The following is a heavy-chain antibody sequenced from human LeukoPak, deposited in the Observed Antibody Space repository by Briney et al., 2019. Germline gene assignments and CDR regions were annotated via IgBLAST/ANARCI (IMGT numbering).Heavy chain of an antibody. D-gene: IGHD3-10*01. V-gene: IGHV3-9*01. J-gene: IGHJ4*02. Sequence: GRSLRLSCAVSGFTFDDYAMHWVRQAPGEALEWVSGISWNGGNIDYADSVRGRFTISRDNAKNSPFLQMNRLRAEDTALYYCVKGSGTFYNGYFDYWGQGTLVTVSS. CDR1: GFTFDDYA. CDR2: ISWNGGNI. CDR3: VKGSGTFYNGYFDY.